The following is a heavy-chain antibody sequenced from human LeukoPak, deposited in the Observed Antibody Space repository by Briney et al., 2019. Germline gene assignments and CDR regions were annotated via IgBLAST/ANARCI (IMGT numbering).Heavy chain of an antibody. Sequence: ASVKVSCKASGYTFTGYYMHWVRQAPGQGLEWMGWINPNSGGTNYAQKFQGWVTVTRDTSISTAYMELSRLRSDDTAVYYCARDRGYDILTGYYTDPAYYFDYWGQGTLVTVSS. D-gene: IGHD3-9*01. CDR2: INPNSGGT. J-gene: IGHJ4*02. CDR1: GYTFTGYY. V-gene: IGHV1-2*04. CDR3: ARDRGYDILTGYYTDPAYYFDY.